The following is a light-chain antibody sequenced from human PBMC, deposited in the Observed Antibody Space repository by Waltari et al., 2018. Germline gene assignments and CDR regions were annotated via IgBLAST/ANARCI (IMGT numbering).Light chain of an antibody. V-gene: IGLV2-14*01. J-gene: IGLJ2*01. Sequence: QSALTQPASVSGSPGQSITIPCTGTSSDVGGYNYVSWYQQHPGKAPKLMIYDVSNRPSGVSNRFSGSKSGNTASLTISGLQAEDEADYYCSSYTSSRDVVFGGGTKLTVL. CDR1: SSDVGGYNY. CDR3: SSYTSSRDVV. CDR2: DVS.